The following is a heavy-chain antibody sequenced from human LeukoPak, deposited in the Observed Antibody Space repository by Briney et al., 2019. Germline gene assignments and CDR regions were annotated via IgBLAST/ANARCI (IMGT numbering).Heavy chain of an antibody. CDR3: TRHQVGFSYYMEV. Sequence: PGGSLRLSCAASGFTFSGSAMRWFRQASGKGLEWVGHIRSKDNSYATAYAASVKGRFNISRDDSKNTAYLQMNSLKVEDTAAYYCTRHQVGFSYYMEVWGTGTTGTVSS. J-gene: IGHJ6*03. D-gene: IGHD2-2*01. V-gene: IGHV3-73*01. CDR1: GFTFSGSA. CDR2: IRSKDNSYAT.